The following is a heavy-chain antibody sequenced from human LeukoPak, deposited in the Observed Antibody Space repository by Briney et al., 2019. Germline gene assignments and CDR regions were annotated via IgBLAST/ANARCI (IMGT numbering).Heavy chain of an antibody. CDR1: GYTFTSYG. CDR3: ATASGPGRGNFDY. V-gene: IGHV1-18*01. D-gene: IGHD3-10*01. J-gene: IGHJ4*02. CDR2: ISAYNGST. Sequence: ASVKVSRKASGYTFTSYGISWVRQAPGQGLEWMGWISAYNGSTNYAQKLQGRVTMTRDTSISTAYMELSRLRSDDTAVYYCATASGPGRGNFDYWGQGTLVTVSS.